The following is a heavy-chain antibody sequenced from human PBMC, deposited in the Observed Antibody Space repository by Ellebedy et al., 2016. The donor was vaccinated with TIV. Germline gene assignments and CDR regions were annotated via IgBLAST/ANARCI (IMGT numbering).Heavy chain of an antibody. Sequence: PGGSLRLSCAASGFTFSTYIMNWVRQAPGKGLEWVSSISSSKNYIYYADSVKGRFTISRDNAKNSLYLQMNSLRAEDTAVYYCARATSVGDYIYYWGQGTLVMVSS. CDR3: ARATSVGDYIYY. CDR2: ISSSKNYI. J-gene: IGHJ4*02. V-gene: IGHV3-21*01. D-gene: IGHD4-17*01. CDR1: GFTFSTYI.